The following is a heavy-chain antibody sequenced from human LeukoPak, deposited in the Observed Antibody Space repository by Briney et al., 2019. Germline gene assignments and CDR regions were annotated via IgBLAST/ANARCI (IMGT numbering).Heavy chain of an antibody. D-gene: IGHD6-19*01. Sequence: SETLSLTCTVSTGSINGAYWGWIRQPPGKGLEWIGYMHYSGSSKYDPSLKSRVTISIDTSKNQFSLRLISVTAADTAVYYCARVGSSGWYLDYWGQGTLVTVSS. V-gene: IGHV4-59*13. J-gene: IGHJ4*02. CDR3: ARVGSSGWYLDY. CDR1: TGSINGAY. CDR2: MHYSGSS.